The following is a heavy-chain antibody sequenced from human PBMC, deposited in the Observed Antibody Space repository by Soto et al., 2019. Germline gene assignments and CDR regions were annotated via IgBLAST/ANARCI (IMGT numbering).Heavy chain of an antibody. V-gene: IGHV1-69*04. D-gene: IGHD2-15*01. Sequence: SVKVSCKASGGTFSSYTISWVRQAPGQGLEWMGRIIPILGIANYVQKFQGRVTITADKSTSTAYMELSSLRSEDTAVYYCAREKGYCSGGSCYFLNYYYYYMDVWGKGTTVTVSS. CDR2: IIPILGIA. CDR3: AREKGYCSGGSCYFLNYYYYYMDV. CDR1: GGTFSSYT. J-gene: IGHJ6*03.